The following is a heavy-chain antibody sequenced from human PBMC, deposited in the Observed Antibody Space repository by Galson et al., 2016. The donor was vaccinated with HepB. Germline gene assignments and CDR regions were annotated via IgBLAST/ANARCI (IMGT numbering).Heavy chain of an antibody. CDR1: GFTFKDAW. CDR3: TPWPYSSGYFYGMDV. Sequence: SLRLSCAASGFTFKDAWMNWVRQAPGKGLEWVGRIKSKTDGGTTNYAASVKGRFTISRDDSKNTLYLQMISLKMEDTAVYYCTPWPYSSGYFYGMDVWGQGTTVTVSS. V-gene: IGHV3-15*07. CDR2: IKSKTDGGTT. D-gene: IGHD6-25*01. J-gene: IGHJ6*02.